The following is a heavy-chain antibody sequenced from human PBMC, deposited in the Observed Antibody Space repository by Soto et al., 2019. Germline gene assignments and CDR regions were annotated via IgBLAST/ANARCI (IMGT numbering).Heavy chain of an antibody. J-gene: IGHJ6*02. Sequence: XGSLIISCKGSGYSFTSYWISWVRQMPGKGLEWMGRIDPSDSYTNYSPSFQGHVTISADKSISTAYLQWSSLKASDTAMYYCARLSVLRFLEWTPYYYSYGMDAWGQGTTVTVSS. V-gene: IGHV5-10-1*01. CDR3: ARLSVLRFLEWTPYYYSYGMDA. CDR2: IDPSDSYT. CDR1: GYSFTSYW. D-gene: IGHD3-3*01.